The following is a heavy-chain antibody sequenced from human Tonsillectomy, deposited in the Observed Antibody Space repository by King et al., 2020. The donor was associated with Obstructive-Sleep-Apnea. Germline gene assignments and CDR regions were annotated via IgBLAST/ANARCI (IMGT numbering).Heavy chain of an antibody. D-gene: IGHD1-14*01. V-gene: IGHV4-59*01. CDR1: GGSIRSYY. Sequence: VQLQESGPGLVKPSETLSLTCTVSGGSIRSYYWSWIRQPPGKGLEWIGYIYNSGSTNYNPSLKRRVAISVDTSKKQFSLKLSSVTAADTAVYYCARVAEKTLDYWGQGTLVTVSS. J-gene: IGHJ4*02. CDR3: ARVAEKTLDY. CDR2: IYNSGST.